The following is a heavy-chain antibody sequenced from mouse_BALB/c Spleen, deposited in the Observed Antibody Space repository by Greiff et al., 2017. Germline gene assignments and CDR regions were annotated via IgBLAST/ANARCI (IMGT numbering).Heavy chain of an antibody. D-gene: IGHD2-1*01. CDR3: AKGGYYGNYQAWFAY. CDR1: GFAFSSYD. Sequence: EVNVVESGGGLVKPGGSLKLSCAASGFAFSSYDMSWVRQTPEKRLEWVAYISSGGGSTYYPDTVKGRFTISRDNAKNTLYLQMSSLKSEDTAMYYCAKGGYYGNYQAWFAYWGQGTLVTVSA. V-gene: IGHV5-12-1*01. J-gene: IGHJ3*01. CDR2: ISSGGGST.